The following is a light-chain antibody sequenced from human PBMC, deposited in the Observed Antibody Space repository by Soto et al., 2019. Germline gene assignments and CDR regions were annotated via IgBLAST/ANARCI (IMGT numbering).Light chain of an antibody. CDR3: QQYNNWPPWT. CDR2: GAS. CDR1: QSVSSN. V-gene: IGKV3-15*01. J-gene: IGKJ1*01. Sequence: EIVMTQSPATLSVSPGERATLSCRASQSVSSNLAWYHQKPGQAPRLLIYGASTRATGITARFSGSGSGTEFTLTISSLQSEDFAVYYCQQYNNWPPWTFGQGNKVEIK.